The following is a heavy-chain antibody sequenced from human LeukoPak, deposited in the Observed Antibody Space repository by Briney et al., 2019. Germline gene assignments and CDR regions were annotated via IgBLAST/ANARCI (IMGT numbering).Heavy chain of an antibody. J-gene: IGHJ4*02. CDR1: GFTLDDYG. CDR2: INWNGGST. Sequence: PGGSLRLSCAASGFTLDDYGMSWVRRATGRGLEWVSGINWNGGSTGYADSVKDRFTISRDNAKNSLYLQMNSLRAEDTALYYCARVYYDHVMGPTTHFDYWGQGTLVTVSS. CDR3: ARVYYDHVMGPTTHFDY. D-gene: IGHD3-16*01. V-gene: IGHV3-20*04.